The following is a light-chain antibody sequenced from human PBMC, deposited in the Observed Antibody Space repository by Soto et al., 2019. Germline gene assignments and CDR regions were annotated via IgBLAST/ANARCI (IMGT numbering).Light chain of an antibody. CDR3: QQYDSSRT. Sequence: EIVLTQSPGTLSLSPGESATLSCRASQSVDSRFLAWYQQKPGQAHRLLMYGASTRATGIPDRFSGSGSGTDFTLSISSLEPEDFAVYYCQQYDSSRTFGQGTKVEMK. V-gene: IGKV3-20*01. J-gene: IGKJ1*01. CDR1: QSVDSRF. CDR2: GAS.